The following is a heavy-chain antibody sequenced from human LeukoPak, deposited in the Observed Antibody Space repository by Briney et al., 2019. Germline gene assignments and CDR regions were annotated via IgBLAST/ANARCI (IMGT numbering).Heavy chain of an antibody. Sequence: SETLSLXCTVSGGSISSGDYYWSWIRQPPGKGLEWIGYIYYSGSTYYNPSLKSRVTISVDTSKNQFSLKLSSVTAADTAVYYCARTPIVVVTDYWYFDLWGRGTLVTVSS. CDR1: GGSISSGDYY. CDR2: IYYSGST. V-gene: IGHV4-30-4*08. CDR3: ARTPIVVVTDYWYFDL. J-gene: IGHJ2*01. D-gene: IGHD2-21*02.